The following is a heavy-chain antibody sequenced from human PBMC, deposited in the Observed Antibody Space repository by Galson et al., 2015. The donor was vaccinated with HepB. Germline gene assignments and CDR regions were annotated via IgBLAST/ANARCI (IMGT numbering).Heavy chain of an antibody. CDR2: IIPILGIA. D-gene: IGHD2-8*01. J-gene: IGHJ4*02. V-gene: IGHV1-69*02. CDR1: GGTFSSYT. CDR3: ARGATNGGAVDY. Sequence: SVKVSCKASGGTFSSYTISWVRQAPGQGLEWMGRIIPILGIANYAQKFQGRVTITADKSTSTAYMELSSLRSEDTAVYYCARGATNGGAVDYWGQGTLVTVSS.